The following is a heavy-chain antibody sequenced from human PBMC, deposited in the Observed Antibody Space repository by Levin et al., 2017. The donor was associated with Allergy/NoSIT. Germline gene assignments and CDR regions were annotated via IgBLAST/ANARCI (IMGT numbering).Heavy chain of an antibody. Sequence: GGSLRLSCAASGFTFDDYGMHWVRQAPGKGLEWVSGLNWSGDTTGYADSVKGRFTISRDNAKNSLYLQMNSLTAEDTAFYYCVRDRRVSHWFADDWFDHWGQGTLVTVSS. D-gene: IGHD3-9*01. CDR2: LNWSGDTT. CDR1: GFTFDDYG. CDR3: VRDRRVSHWFADDWFDH. J-gene: IGHJ5*02. V-gene: IGHV3-20*04.